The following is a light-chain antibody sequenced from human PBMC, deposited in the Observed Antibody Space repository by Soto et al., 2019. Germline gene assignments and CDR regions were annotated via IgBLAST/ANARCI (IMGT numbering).Light chain of an antibody. CDR2: DVS. J-gene: IGLJ1*01. Sequence: QSMLTQPASVSGSPGQSITISCTGTSGDVGGYNYVSWYQHHPGKAPKLMIYDVSNRPSGVSNRFSGSKSGNTASLIISGLQAEDEADYYCSSYTSSSTLSTYVFGTGTKVTVL. CDR3: SSYTSSSTLSTYV. V-gene: IGLV2-14*03. CDR1: SGDVGGYNY.